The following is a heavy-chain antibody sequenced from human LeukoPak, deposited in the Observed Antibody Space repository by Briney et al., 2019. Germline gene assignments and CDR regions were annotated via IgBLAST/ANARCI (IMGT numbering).Heavy chain of an antibody. D-gene: IGHD6-19*01. CDR1: GFTFSSYA. CDR2: ISGSGGST. V-gene: IGHV3-23*01. Sequence: GGSLRLSCAASGFTFSSYAMSWVRQAPGKGLEWVSAISGSGGSTYYADSVKGRFTISRDNSKNTLYLQMNSQRAEDTAVYYCATPPMGSGWYSYYYGMDVWGQGTTVTVSS. CDR3: ATPPMGSGWYSYYYGMDV. J-gene: IGHJ6*02.